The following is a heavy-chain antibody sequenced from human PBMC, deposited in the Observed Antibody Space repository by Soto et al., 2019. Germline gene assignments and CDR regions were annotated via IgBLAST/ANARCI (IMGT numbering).Heavy chain of an antibody. CDR2: IWYDGSNK. CDR1: GFTFSSYG. V-gene: IGHV3-33*01. CDR3: PRALGCGCYGVGFDS. D-gene: IGHD6-19*01. J-gene: IGHJ4*02. Sequence: GGSLRLSCAASGFTFSSYGMHWVRHAPGKGLEWVAGIWYDGSNKYYADSVKGRFTISRDNSKNTLYLQMNSLRAEDTAVYYCPRALGCGCYGVGFDSWRQGPMVTASS.